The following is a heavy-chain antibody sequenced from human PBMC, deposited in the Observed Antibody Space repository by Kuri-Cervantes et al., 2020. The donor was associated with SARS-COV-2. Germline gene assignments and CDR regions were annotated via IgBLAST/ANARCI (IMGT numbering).Heavy chain of an antibody. CDR1: GYTFTSYY. V-gene: IGHV1-46*01. CDR3: ARDTGDYGDYVSPF. D-gene: IGHD4-17*01. J-gene: IGHJ4*02. Sequence: ASVKVSCKASGYTFTSYYMHWVRQAPGQGLEWMGIINPSGGSTSYAQKFQGRVTMTRNTSISTAYMELSSLRSDDTAVYYCARDTGDYGDYVSPFWGQGTLVTVSS. CDR2: INPSGGST.